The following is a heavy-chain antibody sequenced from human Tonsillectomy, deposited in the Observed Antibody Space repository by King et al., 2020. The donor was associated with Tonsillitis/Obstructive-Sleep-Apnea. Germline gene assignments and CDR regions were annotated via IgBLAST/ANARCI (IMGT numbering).Heavy chain of an antibody. Sequence: VQLVESGGGVVQPGRSLRLSCAASGFTFSSYGMHWVRQAPGKGLEWVAVTSNDGNNNKYADSVKGRFTISRDNSKNTLYLQMNSLRAEDTAVYYCAKGCQTGGTCYIIDHWGQGTLVAVSS. V-gene: IGHV3-30*18. J-gene: IGHJ4*02. CDR2: TSNDGNNN. CDR3: AKGCQTGGTCYIIDH. D-gene: IGHD2-8*02. CDR1: GFTFSSYG.